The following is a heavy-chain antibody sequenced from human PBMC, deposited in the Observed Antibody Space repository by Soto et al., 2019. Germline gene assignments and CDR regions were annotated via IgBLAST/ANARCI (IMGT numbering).Heavy chain of an antibody. CDR2: ISYDGNKE. CDR3: AKETATSVDYYYFSGLDV. Sequence: QVQLVESGGGVVQPGRSLRLSCSASGFIFGTYGMDWVRQAPGKGLEWVALISYDGNKEFYADSVKGRFTISRDNSRNTLYLHMNSLKPEDTAMYYCAKETATSVDYYYFSGLDVWGPGTTVSVSS. D-gene: IGHD1-1*01. J-gene: IGHJ6*02. CDR1: GFIFGTYG. V-gene: IGHV3-30*18.